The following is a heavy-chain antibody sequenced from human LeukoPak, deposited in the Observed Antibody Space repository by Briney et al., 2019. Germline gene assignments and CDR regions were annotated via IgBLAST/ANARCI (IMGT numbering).Heavy chain of an antibody. CDR3: ARSGYSYGYFARYYFDY. V-gene: IGHV4-4*02. D-gene: IGHD5-18*01. Sequence: SGTLSLTCAVSGGSISSSNWWSWVRQPPGKGLEWIGEIYHSGSTNYNPSLKSRVTISVDTSKNQFSLKLSSVTAADTAVYYCARSGYSYGYFARYYFDYWGQGTLVTVSS. J-gene: IGHJ4*02. CDR1: GGSISSSNW. CDR2: IYHSGST.